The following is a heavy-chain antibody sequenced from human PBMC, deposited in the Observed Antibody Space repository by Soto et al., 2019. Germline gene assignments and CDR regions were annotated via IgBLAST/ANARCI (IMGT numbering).Heavy chain of an antibody. Sequence: QLQLQESGPGLVKPSETLSLTCTVSGGSISSSSYYWGWIRQPPGKGLEWIGSIYYSGSTYYNPSLKSRVTISVDTSKNQFSLKLSSVTAADTAVYCCARHSGGFVVAHFDYWGQGTLVTVSS. CDR3: ARHSGGFVVAHFDY. J-gene: IGHJ4*02. CDR2: IYYSGST. V-gene: IGHV4-39*01. CDR1: GGSISSSSYY. D-gene: IGHD2-21*01.